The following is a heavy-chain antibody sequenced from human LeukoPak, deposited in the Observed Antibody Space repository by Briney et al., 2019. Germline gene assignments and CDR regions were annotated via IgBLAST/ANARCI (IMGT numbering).Heavy chain of an antibody. D-gene: IGHD2-2*01. V-gene: IGHV3-7*03. CDR3: AKGTCSITSCYFDY. CDR2: TKQDGSEK. CDR1: GFTFSSYW. Sequence: GGSLRLSCASSGFTFSSYWMSWVRQAPGKGLEWVANTKQDGSEKYYVDSVKGRFTISRDNAKNSLYLQMNSVRAEDMALYYCAKGTCSITSCYFDYWGQGTLVTVSS. J-gene: IGHJ4*02.